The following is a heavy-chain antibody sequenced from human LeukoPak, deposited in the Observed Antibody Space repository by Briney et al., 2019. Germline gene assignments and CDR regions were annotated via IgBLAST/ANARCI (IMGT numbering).Heavy chain of an antibody. CDR2: ISSSSSYI. D-gene: IGHD5-12*01. J-gene: IGHJ4*02. CDR3: ARDLSAGYSGYDSDYYFDY. V-gene: IGHV3-21*01. Sequence: PGGSLRLSCAASGFTFSSYSMNWVRQAPGKGLEWASSISSSSSYIYYADSVKGRFTISRDNAKNSLYLQMNSLRAEDTAVYYCARDLSAGYSGYDSDYYFDYWGQGTLVTVSS. CDR1: GFTFSSYS.